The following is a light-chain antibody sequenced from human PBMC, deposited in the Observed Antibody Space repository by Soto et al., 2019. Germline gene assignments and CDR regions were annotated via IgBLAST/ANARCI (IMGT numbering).Light chain of an antibody. V-gene: IGKV1-39*01. Sequence: DIQMTQYKSSLSASVGDRVTITCRASQSISSYLNWYQQKPGKAPKLLIYAASSLQSGVPSRFSGSGSGTDFTLTVSSLQPEDFATYYCQQSYSTPFAFGPRTKVAVK. CDR1: QSISSY. CDR2: AAS. CDR3: QQSYSTPFA. J-gene: IGKJ3*01.